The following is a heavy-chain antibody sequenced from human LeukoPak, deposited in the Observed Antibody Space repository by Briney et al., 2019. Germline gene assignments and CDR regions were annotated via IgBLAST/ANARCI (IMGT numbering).Heavy chain of an antibody. D-gene: IGHD5-12*01. CDR1: GFTFSSYA. J-gene: IGHJ4*02. CDR2: ISGGGGVT. CDR3: AKEPRVATIEIFDY. Sequence: GVSLRLSCAASGFTFSSYAMSWVRQAPGKGLEWVSSISGGGGVTYYAVSVKGRFTISRDNSKNTVYLQMNSLRAEDTAVYYCAKEPRVATIEIFDYWGQGTLVTVSS. V-gene: IGHV3-23*01.